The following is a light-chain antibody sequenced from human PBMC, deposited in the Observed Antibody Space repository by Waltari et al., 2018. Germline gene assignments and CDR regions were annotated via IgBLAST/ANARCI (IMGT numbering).Light chain of an antibody. J-gene: IGKJ3*01. CDR2: EVC. Sequence: EIVLTQTPRSLSITPGEQASMSCSSSQSLLHSDGYAYLYWFLQKRGQSPQLLIYEVCNRISGVPDRFSGSGSGTDFTLKISRVEAEDVGVYYCMQDAQAQTFGPGTKVDIK. V-gene: IGKV2D-26*03. CDR1: QSLLHSDGYAY. CDR3: MQDAQAQT.